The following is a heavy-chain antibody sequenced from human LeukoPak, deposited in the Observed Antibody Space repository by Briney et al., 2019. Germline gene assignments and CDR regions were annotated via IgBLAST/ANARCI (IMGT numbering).Heavy chain of an antibody. CDR3: AKAPYYDFWSGPLGWFDP. CDR1: GFTFSNFA. Sequence: GGSLRLSCAASGFTFSNFAMSWVRQAPGKGLEWVSAISGGGVRTYYADSVKGRFTIFRDNSKNMLYLQMNSLRAEDTAVYHCAKAPYYDFWSGPLGWFDPWGQGTLVTVSS. D-gene: IGHD3-3*01. CDR2: ISGGGVRT. J-gene: IGHJ5*02. V-gene: IGHV3-23*01.